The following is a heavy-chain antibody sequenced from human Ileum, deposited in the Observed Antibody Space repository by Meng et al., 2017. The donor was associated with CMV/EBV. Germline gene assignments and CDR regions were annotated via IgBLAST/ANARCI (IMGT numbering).Heavy chain of an antibody. D-gene: IGHD1-26*01. CDR3: ARAYSGSYWIEY. V-gene: IGHV4-59*01. CDR2: VHRSGDT. CDR1: GGSISTYY. Sequence: SETLSLTCNVSGGSISTYYWTWVRQMPGKGLEWIGYVHRSGDTKYNPSLKSRVTISVDTAKNQFSVRLTSVTAADTAVYYCARAYSGSYWIEYWGQGTLVTGSS. J-gene: IGHJ4*02.